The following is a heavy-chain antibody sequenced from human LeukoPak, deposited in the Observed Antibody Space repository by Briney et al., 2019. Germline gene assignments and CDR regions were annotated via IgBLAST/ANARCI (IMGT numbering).Heavy chain of an antibody. Sequence: SETLSLTCTVSGGSISSYYWSWIRQPPGKGLEWIGYIYYSGSTNYNPSLKSRVTISVDTSKNQFSLKLSSVTAADTAVYYCARRAPILLWFGELFDYWGQGTLVTVSS. CDR2: IYYSGST. D-gene: IGHD3-10*01. CDR1: GGSISSYY. V-gene: IGHV4-59*12. CDR3: ARRAPILLWFGELFDY. J-gene: IGHJ4*02.